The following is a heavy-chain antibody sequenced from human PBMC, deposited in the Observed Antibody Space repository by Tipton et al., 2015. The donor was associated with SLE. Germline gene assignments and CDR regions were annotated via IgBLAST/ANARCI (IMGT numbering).Heavy chain of an antibody. CDR1: GASITSSDW. D-gene: IGHD3-3*02. V-gene: IGHV4-4*02. CDR3: ARWIALTGLNV. CDR2: IHHRGST. Sequence: SLRLSCAVSGASITSSDWWSWVRQPPGKGLEYIGEIHHRGSTNYKSSLRGRVTISVDKSKNQFSLKLTSVTAADTAVYYCARWIALTGLNVWGQGATVTGSS. J-gene: IGHJ6*02.